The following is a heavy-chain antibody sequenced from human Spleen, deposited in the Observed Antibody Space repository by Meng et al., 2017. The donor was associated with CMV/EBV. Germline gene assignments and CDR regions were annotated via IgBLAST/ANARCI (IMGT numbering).Heavy chain of an antibody. CDR1: GGSISSYF. V-gene: IGHV4-59*12. CDR2: VYYSGST. Sequence: SETLSLTCTLSGGSISSYFWSWIRQPPGKALEWIGYVYYSGSTNYNPSLESRVTTSVDTSKNKFSLNLSSVTAADTAVYYCARAPGSFWSGYFQHWGQGTLVTVSS. J-gene: IGHJ1*01. D-gene: IGHD3-3*01. CDR3: ARAPGSFWSGYFQH.